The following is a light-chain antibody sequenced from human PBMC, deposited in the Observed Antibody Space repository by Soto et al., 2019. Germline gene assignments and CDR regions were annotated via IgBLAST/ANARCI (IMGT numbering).Light chain of an antibody. Sequence: QSVLTQPASVSGAPGQRVTISCTGSSSNIGAGYDVHWFQKFPGTAPKLLIYANSNRPSGVPDRFSGSKSGTSASLAITGLQAEDEADYYCQSYDSSLSVLFGGGTKLTVL. V-gene: IGLV1-40*01. CDR2: ANS. J-gene: IGLJ2*01. CDR1: SSNIGAGYD. CDR3: QSYDSSLSVL.